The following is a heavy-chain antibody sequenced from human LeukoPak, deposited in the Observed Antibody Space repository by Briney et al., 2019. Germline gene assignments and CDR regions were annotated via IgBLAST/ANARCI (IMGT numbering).Heavy chain of an antibody. D-gene: IGHD6-19*01. Sequence: GGSLRLSCAASGFTFNTFGMHWVRQAPGKGLEWVAFIRYDGSYKDHADSVKGHFTISRDNSKSTVDLQMNSLRVEDTAVYYCAKDLVAMTDQYYFDFWGQGTLVTVSS. CDR3: AKDLVAMTDQYYFDF. J-gene: IGHJ4*02. CDR1: GFTFNTFG. CDR2: IRYDGSYK. V-gene: IGHV3-30*02.